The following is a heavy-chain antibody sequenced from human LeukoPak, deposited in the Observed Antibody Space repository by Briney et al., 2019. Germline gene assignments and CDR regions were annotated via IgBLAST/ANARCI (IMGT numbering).Heavy chain of an antibody. CDR3: AREYYYGSGGFYYMDV. CDR2: ISSSSSYI. J-gene: IGHJ6*03. D-gene: IGHD3-10*01. CDR1: GFTFSSYS. Sequence: GGSLRLSCAVSGFTFSSYSMNWVRQAPGKGLEWVSSISSSSSYIYYADSVKGRFTTSRENAKNSLYLQMNSLRAEDTAVYYCAREYYYGSGGFYYMDVWGKRTTVTVSS. V-gene: IGHV3-21*01.